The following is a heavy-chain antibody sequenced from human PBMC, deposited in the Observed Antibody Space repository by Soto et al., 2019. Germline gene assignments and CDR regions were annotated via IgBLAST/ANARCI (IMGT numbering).Heavy chain of an antibody. CDR1: GGTFSSYA. V-gene: IGHV1-69*13. D-gene: IGHD3-3*01. CDR3: ASPAGELRFLEWLPHYYYYGMDV. Sequence: ASVKVSCKASGGTFSSYAISWVRQAPGQGLEWMGGIIPIFGTANYAQKFQGRVTITADESTSTAYMELSSLRSEDTAVYYCASPAGELRFLEWLPHYYYYGMDVWGQGTTVIVSS. CDR2: IIPIFGTA. J-gene: IGHJ6*01.